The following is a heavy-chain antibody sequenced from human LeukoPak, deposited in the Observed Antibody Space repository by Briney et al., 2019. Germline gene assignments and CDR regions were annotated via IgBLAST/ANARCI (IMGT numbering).Heavy chain of an antibody. CDR2: IWYDGSNK. D-gene: IGHD2-21*02. J-gene: IGHJ4*02. Sequence: GGSLRLSCAASGFTFSSYGMHWVRQAPGKGLEWVALIWYDGSNKYYADSVKGRLTISRDNSKNTLYLQMNSLRAEDTAVYYCTKGGHGDYWGQGTMVTVSS. V-gene: IGHV3-33*06. CDR3: TKGGHGDY. CDR1: GFTFSSYG.